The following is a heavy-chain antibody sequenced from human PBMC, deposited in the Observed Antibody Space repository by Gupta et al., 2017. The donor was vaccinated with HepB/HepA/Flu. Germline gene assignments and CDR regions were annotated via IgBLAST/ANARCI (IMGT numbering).Heavy chain of an antibody. V-gene: IGHV3-30-3*01. Sequence: QVQLVESGGGVVQPGRSLRLSCAASGFTFRSYAMHWVRQAPGKGLEWVAVISYDGSNKYYADSVKGRFTISRDNSKNTLYLQMNSLRAEDTAVYYCAILGTLIYSSGDGDAFDIWGQGTMVTVSS. J-gene: IGHJ3*02. CDR3: AILGTLIYSSGDGDAFDI. CDR2: ISYDGSNK. CDR1: GFTFRSYA. D-gene: IGHD6-19*01.